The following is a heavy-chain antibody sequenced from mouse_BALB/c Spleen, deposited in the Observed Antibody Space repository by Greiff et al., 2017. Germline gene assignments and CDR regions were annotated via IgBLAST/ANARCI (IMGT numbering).Heavy chain of an antibody. Sequence: EVQLQQSGAELVRSGASVKLSCTASGFNIKDYYMHWVKQRPEQGLEWIGWIDPENGDTEYAPKFQGKATMTADTSSNTAYLQLSSLTSEDTAVYYCTAWGLGRKAWFAYWGQGTLVTVSA. V-gene: IGHV14-4*02. J-gene: IGHJ3*01. CDR1: GFNIKDYY. D-gene: IGHD4-1*01. CDR2: IDPENGDT. CDR3: TAWGLGRKAWFAY.